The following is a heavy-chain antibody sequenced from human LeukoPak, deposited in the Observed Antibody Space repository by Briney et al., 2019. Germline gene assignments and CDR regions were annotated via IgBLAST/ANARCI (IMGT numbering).Heavy chain of an antibody. CDR1: GGSININTYY. CDR2: IYYSGST. V-gene: IGHV4-39*07. D-gene: IGHD6-6*01. CDR3: ARASHGWYFDL. J-gene: IGHJ2*01. Sequence: SETLSLTCTVSGGSININTYYRGWIRQPPGKGLEWIGSIYYSGSTYYNPSLKSRVTISVDTSRNQFSLKLSSVTAADTAVYYCARASHGWYFDLWGRGTLVTVSS.